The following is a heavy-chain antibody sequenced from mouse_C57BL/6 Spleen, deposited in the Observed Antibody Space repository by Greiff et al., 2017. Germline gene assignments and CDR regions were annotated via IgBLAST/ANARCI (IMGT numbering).Heavy chain of an antibody. D-gene: IGHD1-1*01. Sequence: QVQLQQSGPELVKPGASVKISCKASGYTFTDYYINWVKQRPGQGLEWNGWIFPGGGSTHYNEKFPGKATLTVDKSSSTAYMLLSSLTSEDSAVYFCARLGYDSSTGAMDYWGQGTLVTVSS. CDR2: IFPGGGST. V-gene: IGHV1-75*01. CDR1: GYTFTDYY. J-gene: IGHJ4*01. CDR3: ARLGYDSSTGAMDY.